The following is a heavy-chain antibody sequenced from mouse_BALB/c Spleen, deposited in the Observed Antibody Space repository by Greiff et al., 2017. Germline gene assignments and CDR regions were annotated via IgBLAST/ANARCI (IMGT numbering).Heavy chain of an antibody. CDR2: ISNLAYSI. Sequence: EVMLVESGGGLVQPGGSRKLSCAASGFTFSDYGMAWVRQAPGKGPEWVAFISNLAYSIYYADTVTGRFTISRENAKNTLYLEMSSLRSEDTAMYYCARDMDDYAMDYWGQGTSVTVSS. J-gene: IGHJ4*01. CDR1: GFTFSDYG. CDR3: ARDMDDYAMDY. D-gene: IGHD1-1*02. V-gene: IGHV5-15*02.